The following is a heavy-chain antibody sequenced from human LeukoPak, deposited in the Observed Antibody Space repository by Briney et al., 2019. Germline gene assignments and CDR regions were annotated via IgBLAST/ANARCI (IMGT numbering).Heavy chain of an antibody. CDR1: GFTFSSYG. Sequence: PGGSLRLSCAASGFTFSSYGMHWVRQAPGKGLEWVAVISYDGSNKYYADSVKGRFTISRDNSKNTLYLQMNSLRAEDTAVYYCAKDRIVGATSLDYFDYWGQGTLVTVSS. CDR3: AKDRIVGATSLDYFDY. CDR2: ISYDGSNK. J-gene: IGHJ4*02. D-gene: IGHD1-26*01. V-gene: IGHV3-30*18.